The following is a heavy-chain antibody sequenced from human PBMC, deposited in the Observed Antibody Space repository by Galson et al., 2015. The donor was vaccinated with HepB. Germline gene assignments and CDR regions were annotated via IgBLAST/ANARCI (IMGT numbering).Heavy chain of an antibody. CDR1: GFTVSSNY. J-gene: IGHJ6*02. D-gene: IGHD3-22*01. Sequence: SLRLSCAASGFTVSSNYMSWVRQAPGKGLEWVSVIYSSGSTYYADSVKGRFTISRDNSKNTLYLQMNSLRAEDTAVYYCARYYYDSSGYLPGGMDVWGQGTTVTVSS. CDR3: ARYYYDSSGYLPGGMDV. CDR2: IYSSGST. V-gene: IGHV3-66*01.